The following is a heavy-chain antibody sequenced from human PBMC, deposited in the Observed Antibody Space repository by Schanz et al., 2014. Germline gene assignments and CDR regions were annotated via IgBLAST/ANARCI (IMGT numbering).Heavy chain of an antibody. D-gene: IGHD3-16*01. V-gene: IGHV3-66*02. Sequence: EVHLVESGGGLVQPGGSLRLSCAASGFTVSSNYMSWVRQAPGKGLEWVSLIYSNGSTYYADSVKGRFIISRDNSKNTLCLQMNSLRAEDTAVYYCAREGRTYGQGWFDTWGQGTLITVSS. J-gene: IGHJ5*02. CDR1: GFTVSSNY. CDR3: AREGRTYGQGWFDT. CDR2: IYSNGST.